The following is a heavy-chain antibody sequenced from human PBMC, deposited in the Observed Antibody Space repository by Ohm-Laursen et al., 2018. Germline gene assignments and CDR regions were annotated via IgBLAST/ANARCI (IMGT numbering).Heavy chain of an antibody. D-gene: IGHD1-1*01. CDR3: AKGTTDVDY. CDR1: GYTFTSYE. V-gene: IGHV1-8*01. J-gene: IGHJ4*02. Sequence: GASVKVSCKASGYTFTSYEINWVRQATGQGLEWMGWMNPNSGDTGYAQKFQGRVTMTRTTSITTAYMELSSLTSEGTAVYYCAKGTTDVDYWGQGTLVTVSS. CDR2: MNPNSGDT.